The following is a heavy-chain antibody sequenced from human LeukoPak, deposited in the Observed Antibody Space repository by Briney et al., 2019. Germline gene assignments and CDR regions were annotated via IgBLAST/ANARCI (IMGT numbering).Heavy chain of an antibody. D-gene: IGHD1-26*01. J-gene: IGHJ4*02. CDR2: ISAYNGNT. CDR3: ARDLDQYSGRFGGFGHDF. V-gene: IGHV1-18*01. CDR1: GYTFTSYG. Sequence: ASVKVSCKASGYTFTSYGINWVRQAPGQGLEWMGWISAYNGNTNYAQRLQGRVTMTTDTSTSTAYMELRSLRSDDTAVYYCARDLDQYSGRFGGFGHDFWGQGTLVTVSS.